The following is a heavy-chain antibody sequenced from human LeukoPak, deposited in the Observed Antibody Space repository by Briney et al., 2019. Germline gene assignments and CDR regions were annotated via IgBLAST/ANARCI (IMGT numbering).Heavy chain of an antibody. CDR2: ISYEGSNK. CDR1: GFTFSSYG. CDR3: ARELWFGELYYYGMDV. J-gene: IGHJ6*02. D-gene: IGHD3-10*01. V-gene: IGHV3-30*03. Sequence: GGSLRLSCAASGFTFSSYGMHWVRQAPGKGLEWVGVISYEGSNKYYAGSVKGRFTISRDNSKNALYLQMNSLRAEDTAVYYCARELWFGELYYYGMDVGGQGTTVTVSS.